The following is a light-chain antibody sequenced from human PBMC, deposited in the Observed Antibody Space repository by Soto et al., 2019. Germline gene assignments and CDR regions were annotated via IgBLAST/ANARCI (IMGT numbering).Light chain of an antibody. V-gene: IGLV1-44*01. CDR3: AAWDDGLNGYV. J-gene: IGLJ1*01. CDR1: TSNIGSNA. CDR2: SDD. Sequence: QSVLTQPPSASGTPGQRVTISCSGSTSNIGSNAVNWYHQYPGTAPKLLIYSDDQRPSDVPDRFSASKSGTSASLAISGLHSEDDADYYCAAWDDGLNGYVFGTATKLTVL.